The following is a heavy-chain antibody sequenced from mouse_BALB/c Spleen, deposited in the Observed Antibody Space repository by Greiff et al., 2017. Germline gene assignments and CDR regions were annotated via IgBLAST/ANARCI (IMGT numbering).Heavy chain of an antibody. J-gene: IGHJ3*01. CDR1: GFTFSSYT. CDR3: ARHEGRITRGFAY. V-gene: IGHV5-12-2*01. D-gene: IGHD1-1*01. Sequence: EVMLVESGGGLVQPGGSLKLSCAASGFTFSSYTMSWVRQTPEKRLEWVAYISNGGGSTYYPDTVKGRFTISRDNAKNTLYLQMSSLKSEDTAMYYCARHEGRITRGFAYWGQGTLVTVSA. CDR2: ISNGGGST.